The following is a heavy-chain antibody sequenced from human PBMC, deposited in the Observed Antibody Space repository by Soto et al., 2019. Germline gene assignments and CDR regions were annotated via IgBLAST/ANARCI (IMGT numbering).Heavy chain of an antibody. V-gene: IGHV4-39*01. CDR3: ARLAASMIVVV. CDR1: GASISTSSYY. CDR2: IYYSGST. J-gene: IGHJ6*02. D-gene: IGHD3-22*01. Sequence: QLQLLESGPGLVKPSETLSLTCTVSGASISTSSYYWGWIRQPPGKGLEWIGSIYYSGSTYYNPSLKSRITISVDTSKNQFSLKLSSVTAADTAVYYCARLAASMIVVVWGQGTTVTVSS.